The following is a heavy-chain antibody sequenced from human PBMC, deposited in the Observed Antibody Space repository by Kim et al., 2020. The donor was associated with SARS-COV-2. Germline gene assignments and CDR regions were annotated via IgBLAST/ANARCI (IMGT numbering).Heavy chain of an antibody. V-gene: IGHV3-7*01. CDR1: GFTFSSYW. CDR3: ARRVAGASGYSSGWYYYYYVMDA. D-gene: IGHD6-19*01. CDR2: IKQDGSEK. Sequence: GGSLRLSCAASGFTFSSYWMSWVRQAPGKGLEWVANIKQDGSEKYYVDSVKGRFTISRDNAKNSLYLQMNSLGAEDTAVCYCARRVAGASGYSSGWYYYYYVMDAWGQGTTVTVSS. J-gene: IGHJ6*02.